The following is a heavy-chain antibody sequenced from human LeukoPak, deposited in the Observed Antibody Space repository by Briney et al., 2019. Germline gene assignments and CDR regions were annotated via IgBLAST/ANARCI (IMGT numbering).Heavy chain of an antibody. CDR3: ARGTLTTVTTGAFDI. D-gene: IGHD4-17*01. Sequence: RPGGSLRLSCAASGFTFEDYGMSWVRQAPGKGLEGVSDINWNGGSTGYADSVRGRFTISRDNARNSLYLQMNSLRAEDTALHYCARGTLTTVTTGAFDIWGQGTMVTVSS. V-gene: IGHV3-20*04. CDR2: INWNGGST. J-gene: IGHJ3*02. CDR1: GFTFEDYG.